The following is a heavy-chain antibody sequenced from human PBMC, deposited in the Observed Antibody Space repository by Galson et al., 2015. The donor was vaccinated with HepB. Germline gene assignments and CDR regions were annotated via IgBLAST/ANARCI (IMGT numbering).Heavy chain of an antibody. CDR3: ARGGAQDWFDP. CDR1: GGTFSSYA. V-gene: IGHV1-69*05. J-gene: IGHJ5*02. CDR2: IIPFFGTG. Sequence: SVKVSCKASGGTFSSYAISWVRQAPGQGLEWMGGIIPFFGTGNYAQKFQGRVTITRDTSAGTAYMELSSLRSEDTAVYYCARGGAQDWFDPWGQGTLVTVSS.